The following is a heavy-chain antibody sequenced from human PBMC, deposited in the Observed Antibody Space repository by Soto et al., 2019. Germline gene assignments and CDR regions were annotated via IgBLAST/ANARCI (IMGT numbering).Heavy chain of an antibody. CDR1: GFTFSSYG. CDR3: AKDEGYGDKPIDY. J-gene: IGHJ4*02. Sequence: QVQLVESGGGVVQPGRSLRLSCAASGFTFSSYGMHWVRQAPGKGLEWVAVISYDGSNKYYADSVKGRFTISRDNSKNTLYLQMNSLRAEDTAVYYCAKDEGYGDKPIDYWGQGTLVTVSS. V-gene: IGHV3-30*18. D-gene: IGHD4-17*01. CDR2: ISYDGSNK.